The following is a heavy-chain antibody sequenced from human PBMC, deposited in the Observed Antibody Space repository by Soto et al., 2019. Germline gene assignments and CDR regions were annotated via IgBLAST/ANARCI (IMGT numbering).Heavy chain of an antibody. CDR1: GGTFSTYA. Sequence: GGSLRLSCTASGGTFSTYAMIWVRQAPGKGLEWVSVITGSGGSTYYADSVKGRFTISRDTSKNTLFLQMNSLRAEDTAVYYCAKDRYGDYGGIDYWGQGTMVTVSS. V-gene: IGHV3-23*01. CDR3: AKDRYGDYGGIDY. D-gene: IGHD4-17*01. CDR2: ITGSGGST. J-gene: IGHJ4*02.